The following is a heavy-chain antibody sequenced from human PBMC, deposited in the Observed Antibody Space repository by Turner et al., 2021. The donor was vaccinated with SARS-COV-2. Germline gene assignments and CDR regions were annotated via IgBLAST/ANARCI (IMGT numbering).Heavy chain of an antibody. J-gene: IGHJ4*02. CDR2: ISYDGSNK. V-gene: IGHV3-30*18. CDR1: GFTFSSYG. CDR3: AKGESQYFDY. Sequence: QVQLVESGGGVVQPGRSLRLPCAASGFTFSSYGMHWVRQASGKGLEWVAVISYDGSNKYYADSVKGRFTISRDNSKNTLYLQMNSLRAEDTAVYYCAKGESQYFDYWGQGTLVTVSS.